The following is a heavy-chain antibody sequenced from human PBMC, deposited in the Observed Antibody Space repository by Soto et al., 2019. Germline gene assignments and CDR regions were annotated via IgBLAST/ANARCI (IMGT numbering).Heavy chain of an antibody. CDR1: GYSFTSYG. CDR3: ARRRSSGWYRMGVIGL. Sequence: GESLKISCKGSGYSFTSYGIGWVRQMPGKGLEWMGIIYPGDSDTRYSPSFQGQVTISADKSISTAYLQWSSLKASDTAMYYCARRRSSGWYRMGVIGLWGQGTLLTVSS. V-gene: IGHV5-51*01. J-gene: IGHJ5*02. D-gene: IGHD6-19*01. CDR2: IYPGDSDT.